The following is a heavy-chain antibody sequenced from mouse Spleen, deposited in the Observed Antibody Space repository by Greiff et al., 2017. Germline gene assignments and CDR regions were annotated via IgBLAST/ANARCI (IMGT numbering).Heavy chain of an antibody. CDR2: ISSGSSTI. Sequence: EVKVVESGGGLVKPGGSLKLSCAASGFTFSDYGMHWVRQAPEKGLEWVAYISSGSSTIYYADTVKGRFTISRDNAKNTLFLQMTSLRSEDTAMYYCARRYGSTLFAYWGQGTLVTVSA. V-gene: IGHV5-17*01. CDR3: ARRYGSTLFAY. D-gene: IGHD1-1*01. CDR1: GFTFSDYG. J-gene: IGHJ3*01.